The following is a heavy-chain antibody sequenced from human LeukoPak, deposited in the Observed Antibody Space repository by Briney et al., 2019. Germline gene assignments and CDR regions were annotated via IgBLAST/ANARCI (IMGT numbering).Heavy chain of an antibody. D-gene: IGHD1-26*01. CDR3: ARGYSGSYFFDY. V-gene: IGHV3-30*02. Sequence: GGSLRLSCAASGFTFSSYGMHWVRQAPGKGLEWVTFIRYDGSNKYYADSVKGRFTISRDNSKNSLYLQMNSLRAEDTAVYYCARGYSGSYFFDYWGQGTLVTVSS. CDR2: IRYDGSNK. J-gene: IGHJ4*02. CDR1: GFTFSSYG.